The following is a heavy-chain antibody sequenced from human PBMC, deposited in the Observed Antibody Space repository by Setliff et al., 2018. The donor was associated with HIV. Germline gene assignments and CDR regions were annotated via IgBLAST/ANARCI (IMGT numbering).Heavy chain of an antibody. Sequence: SETLSLTCTVSGGSISSGSYYWSWIRQPAGRGLEWIGHIYTSGSTNYNPSLKSRVTISVDTSKNQFSLKLSSVTAADTAVYYCARTDWARTSYYYYYGMNVWGQGTTVTVSS. J-gene: IGHJ6*02. CDR1: GGSISSGSYY. D-gene: IGHD3-9*01. CDR3: ARTDWARTSYYYYYGMNV. V-gene: IGHV4-61*09. CDR2: IYTSGST.